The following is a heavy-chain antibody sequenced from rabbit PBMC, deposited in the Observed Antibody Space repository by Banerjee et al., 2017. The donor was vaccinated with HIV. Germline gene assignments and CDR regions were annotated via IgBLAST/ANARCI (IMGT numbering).Heavy chain of an antibody. D-gene: IGHD7-1*01. J-gene: IGHJ6*01. CDR1: GFSFSSDA. V-gene: IGHV1S45*01. CDR3: ARDAGGDGYSNDL. CDR2: INYDGSI. Sequence: QEQLEESGGDLVKPEGSLTLTCTASGFSFSSDAMCWVRQAPGKGPEWIGYINYDGSIYYASWAKGRFTISKTSSTTVTLQMTSLTVADTATYFCARDAGGDGYSNDLWGPGTLVTVS.